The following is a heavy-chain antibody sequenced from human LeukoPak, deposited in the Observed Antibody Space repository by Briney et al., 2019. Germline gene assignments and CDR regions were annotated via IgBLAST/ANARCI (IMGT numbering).Heavy chain of an antibody. J-gene: IGHJ6*03. CDR3: ARGAQPERYYYYYYMDV. V-gene: IGHV4-39*07. CDR2: IYYSGST. CDR1: SGSISSSSYY. Sequence: SETLSLTCTVSSGSISSSSYYWGWIRQPPGKGLEWIGSIYYSGSTYYNPSLKSRVTISVDTSKNQFSLKLSSVTAADTAVYYCARGAQPERYYYYYYMDVWAKGPRSPSP.